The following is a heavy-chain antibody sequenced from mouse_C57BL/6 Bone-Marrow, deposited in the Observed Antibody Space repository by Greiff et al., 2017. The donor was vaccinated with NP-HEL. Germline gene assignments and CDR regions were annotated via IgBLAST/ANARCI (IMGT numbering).Heavy chain of an antibody. J-gene: IGHJ3*01. CDR2: ISYDGSN. CDR1: GYSITSGYY. CDR3: ARDRRGFAY. V-gene: IGHV3-6*01. Sequence: EVQRVESGPGLVKPSQSLSLTCSVTGYSITSGYYWNWIRQFPGNKLEWMGYISYDGSNNYNPSLKNRISITRDTSKNQFFLKLNSVTTEDTATYYCARDRRGFAYWGQGTLVTVSA.